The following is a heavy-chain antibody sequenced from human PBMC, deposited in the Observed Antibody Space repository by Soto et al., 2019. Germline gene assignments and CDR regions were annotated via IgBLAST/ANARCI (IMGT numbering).Heavy chain of an antibody. CDR3: ARVQPYDYGANTGWLDP. D-gene: IGHD4-17*01. CDR2: TFYSGAT. Sequence: QVQLQESGPGLVNPSQTLSLTCTVSGGSISSGGYYWSWIRQHPGKGLEWIGYTFYSGATYYNPSLKSRTIISVGTSKNQFSLTLTSLTAADTAVYYCARVQPYDYGANTGWLDPWGQGTLVTVSS. CDR1: GGSISSGGYY. J-gene: IGHJ5*02. V-gene: IGHV4-31*03.